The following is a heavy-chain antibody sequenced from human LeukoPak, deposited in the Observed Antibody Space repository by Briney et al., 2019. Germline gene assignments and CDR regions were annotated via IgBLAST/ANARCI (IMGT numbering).Heavy chain of an antibody. D-gene: IGHD4-17*01. Sequence: SVKVSCKASGGTFSSYAISWVRQAPGQGLEWMGGIIPIFGTANYAQKFQGRATITADKSTSTAYMELSSLRSEDTAVYYCARDHDYGDRRGAFDIWGQGTMVTVSS. CDR2: IIPIFGTA. V-gene: IGHV1-69*06. J-gene: IGHJ3*02. CDR1: GGTFSSYA. CDR3: ARDHDYGDRRGAFDI.